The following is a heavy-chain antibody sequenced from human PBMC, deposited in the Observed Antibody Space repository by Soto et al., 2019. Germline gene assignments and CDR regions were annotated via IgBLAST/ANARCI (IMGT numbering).Heavy chain of an antibody. CDR3: ARIDIVVVVAAYGFDY. V-gene: IGHV1-18*01. CDR1: GYTFTSYG. D-gene: IGHD2-15*01. CDR2: ISAYNGNT. J-gene: IGHJ4*02. Sequence: ASVKVSCKASGYTFTSYGISWVRQAPGQGLEWMGWISAYNGNTNYAQKLQGRVTMXTDTSTSTAYKELRSLRSADTAVYYCARIDIVVVVAAYGFDYWGPGILDTVSS.